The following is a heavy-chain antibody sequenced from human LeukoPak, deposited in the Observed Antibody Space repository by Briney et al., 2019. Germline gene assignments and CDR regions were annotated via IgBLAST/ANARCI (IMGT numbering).Heavy chain of an antibody. CDR3: AKGIAVAGTELAD. V-gene: IGHV3-23*01. Sequence: GGSLRLSCAASGFTFSSYAMSWVRQAPGKGLEWVSAISGSGGSTYYADSVKGRFTISRDNSKNTLYLQMNSLRADDTAVYYCAKGIAVAGTELADWGQGTLVTVSA. CDR1: GFTFSSYA. J-gene: IGHJ4*02. D-gene: IGHD6-19*01. CDR2: ISGSGGST.